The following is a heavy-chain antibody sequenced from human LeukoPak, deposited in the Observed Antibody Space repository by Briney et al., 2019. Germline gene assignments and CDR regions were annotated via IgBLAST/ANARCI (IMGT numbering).Heavy chain of an antibody. CDR1: GGSISSSSYY. D-gene: IGHD5-12*01. CDR2: FYHSGIT. J-gene: IGHJ6*03. V-gene: IGHV4-39*01. Sequence: SETLSLTCTVSGGSISSSSYYWGWIRQPPGKGLEWIGSFYHSGITYYSPSLESRVTISVDTSKNQFSLKLTSVTAADTAVYYCARHGATGFEYYYYYMDVWGKGTTVTVSS. CDR3: ARHGATGFEYYYYYMDV.